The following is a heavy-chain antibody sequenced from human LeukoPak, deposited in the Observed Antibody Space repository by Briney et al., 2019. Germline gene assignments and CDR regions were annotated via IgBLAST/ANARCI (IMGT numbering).Heavy chain of an antibody. CDR3: AREGGYHFGFDY. J-gene: IGHJ4*02. D-gene: IGHD3-22*01. Sequence: GGSLSLSCAAPGSTLGSYSRTWFGQPPGKGLEGVANIKQDGSEKYYVDSVKGRFTISRDNAKNSLYLQMNSLRAEDTAVYYCAREGGYHFGFDYWGQGTLVTVSS. V-gene: IGHV3-7*01. CDR1: GSTLGSYS. CDR2: IKQDGSEK.